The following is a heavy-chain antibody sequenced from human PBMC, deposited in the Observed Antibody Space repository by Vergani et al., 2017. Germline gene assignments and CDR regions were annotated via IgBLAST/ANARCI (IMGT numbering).Heavy chain of an antibody. D-gene: IGHD1-1*01. CDR3: AREPTPVSTTGTTKHNGFDP. J-gene: IGHJ5*02. Sequence: QVQLVQSGAEVKKPGSSVKVSCKASGGTFSSYAISWVRQAPGQGLEWMGRIIPILGIANYAQKFQGRVTITADKSTSTAYMELSSLRSEDTAVYYCAREPTPVSTTGTTKHNGFDPWGQGTLVTVSS. CDR2: IIPILGIA. CDR1: GGTFSSYA. V-gene: IGHV1-69*04.